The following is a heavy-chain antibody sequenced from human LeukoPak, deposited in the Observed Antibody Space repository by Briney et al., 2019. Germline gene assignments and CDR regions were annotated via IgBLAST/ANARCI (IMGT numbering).Heavy chain of an antibody. CDR2: ISSSSSYI. CDR1: GFTFSSYS. D-gene: IGHD5-12*01. J-gene: IGHJ6*04. Sequence: GGSLRLSCAASGFTFSSYSMNWVRQAPGKGLEWVSSISSSSSYIYYADSVKGRFTISRDNAKNSLYLQMNSLRAEDTAVYYCARDRNVDIMATGYYYGMDVWGKGTTVTVSS. CDR3: ARDRNVDIMATGYYYGMDV. V-gene: IGHV3-21*01.